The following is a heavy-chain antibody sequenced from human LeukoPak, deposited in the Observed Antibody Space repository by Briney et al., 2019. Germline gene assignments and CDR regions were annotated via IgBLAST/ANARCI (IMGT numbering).Heavy chain of an antibody. J-gene: IGHJ1*01. Sequence: SQTLSLTCTVSGGSLSSGDYYWSWIRQPPGKGLEWIGYIYYSGSTYYNPSLKSRLTISVDTSKNQFSLKLSSVTAADTAVYHCAKGVSCGGDCNFQHWGQGTLVTVSS. CDR3: AKGVSCGGDCNFQH. CDR1: GGSLSSGDYY. D-gene: IGHD2-21*02. CDR2: IYYSGST. V-gene: IGHV4-30-4*01.